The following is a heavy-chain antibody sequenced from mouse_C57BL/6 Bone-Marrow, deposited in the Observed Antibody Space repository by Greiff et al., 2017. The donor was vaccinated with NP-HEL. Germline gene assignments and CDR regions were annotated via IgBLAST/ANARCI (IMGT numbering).Heavy chain of an antibody. CDR1: GYSITSGYY. CDR3: ARDGYYYAMDY. Sequence: EVQLQQSGPGLVKPSQSLSLTCSVPGYSITSGYYWNWIRQFPGNKLEWMGYISYDGSNNYNPSLKNRISITRDTSKNQFFLKLNSVTTEDTATYYCARDGYYYAMDYWGQGTSVTVSS. J-gene: IGHJ4*01. CDR2: ISYDGSN. V-gene: IGHV3-6*01. D-gene: IGHD2-2*01.